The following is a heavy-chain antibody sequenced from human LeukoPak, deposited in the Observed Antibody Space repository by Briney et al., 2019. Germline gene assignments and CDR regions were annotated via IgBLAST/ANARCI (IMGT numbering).Heavy chain of an antibody. Sequence: SETLSLTCTVSGGSISSYYWSWIRQPPGKGLEWIGYIYYSGSTNYNPSLKRRVTISVDTSKNQFSLNLSSVTAADTAVYYCAGVGSYFDYWGQGTLVTVSS. J-gene: IGHJ4*02. D-gene: IGHD1-26*01. CDR3: AGVGSYFDY. V-gene: IGHV4-59*01. CDR2: IYYSGST. CDR1: GGSISSYY.